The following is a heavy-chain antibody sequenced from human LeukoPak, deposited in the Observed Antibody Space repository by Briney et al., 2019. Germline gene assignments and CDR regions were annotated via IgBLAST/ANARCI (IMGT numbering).Heavy chain of an antibody. V-gene: IGHV4-4*02. CDR2: IYHSEST. CDR1: GDSISSSNW. J-gene: IGHJ4*02. Sequence: SGTQSLTCAVSGDSISSSNWWYWVRQPPGKGLEWIGEIYHSESTHYNPSLKSRVTISVDKSKNQFSLRLSSVTAADTAVYYCARSGTARDFDYWGQGTLVTVSS. CDR3: ARSGTARDFDY. D-gene: IGHD2-21*02.